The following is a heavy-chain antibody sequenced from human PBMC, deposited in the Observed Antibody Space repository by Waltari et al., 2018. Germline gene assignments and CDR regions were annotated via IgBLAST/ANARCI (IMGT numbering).Heavy chain of an antibody. CDR2: IYHSGST. D-gene: IGHD2-8*02. Sequence: QVQLQESGPGLVKPSETLSLTCAVSGYSISSGYYWGWIRQPPGKGLEWIGSIYHSGSTYYNPSLKSLVTISLDTSKNQFSLKLSSVTAADTAVYYCARRYCTGGVCHGMDVWGQGTTVTVSS. J-gene: IGHJ6*02. CDR3: ARRYCTGGVCHGMDV. CDR1: GYSISSGYY. V-gene: IGHV4-38-2*01.